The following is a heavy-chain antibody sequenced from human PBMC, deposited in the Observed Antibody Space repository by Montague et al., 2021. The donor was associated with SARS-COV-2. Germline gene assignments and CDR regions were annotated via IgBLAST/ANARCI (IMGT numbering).Heavy chain of an antibody. CDR3: ARELVGVAARGTNWFDP. D-gene: IGHD2-15*01. Sequence: SETLSLTCTVSGGSISSYYWSWIRQPPGKGLEWIGYIYYSGSTNYNPSLKSRVTISVDTSKNQFSLKLSSVTAADTAVYYCARELVGVAARGTNWFDPWGQGTLVTVSS. J-gene: IGHJ5*02. CDR1: GGSISSYY. CDR2: IYYSGST. V-gene: IGHV4-59*12.